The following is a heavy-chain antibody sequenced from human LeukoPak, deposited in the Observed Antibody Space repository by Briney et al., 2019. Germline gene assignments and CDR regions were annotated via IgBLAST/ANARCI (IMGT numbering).Heavy chain of an antibody. CDR3: ARDNSVRDVAWWFDP. Sequence: ASVKVSCKASGYTFTGYYMHWVRQAPGQGLEWMGWINPNSGGTNYAQKFQGRVTMTRDTSISTAYMELSRLRSDDTAVYYCARDNSVRDVAWWFDPWGQGTLVTVSS. D-gene: IGHD5-24*01. J-gene: IGHJ5*02. CDR2: INPNSGGT. CDR1: GYTFTGYY. V-gene: IGHV1-2*02.